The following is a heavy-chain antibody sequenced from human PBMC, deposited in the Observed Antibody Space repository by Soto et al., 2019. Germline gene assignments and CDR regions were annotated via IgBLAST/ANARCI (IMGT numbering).Heavy chain of an antibody. CDR2: IYPSDSDT. CDR3: ARGGVSTRTFDY. CDR1: GYNFAGYW. D-gene: IGHD3-3*01. V-gene: IGHV5-51*01. Sequence: GESLKISCKGSGYNFAGYWIAWVRQMPGKGLELMGIIYPSDSDTRYRPSFQGQVTISADKSISSAYLQWSGLRASDTAMYYCARGGVSTRTFDYWGQGTPVTVS. J-gene: IGHJ4*02.